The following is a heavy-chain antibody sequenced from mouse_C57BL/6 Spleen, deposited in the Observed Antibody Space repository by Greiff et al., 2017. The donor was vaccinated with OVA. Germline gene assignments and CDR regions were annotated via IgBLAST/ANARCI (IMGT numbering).Heavy chain of an antibody. V-gene: IGHV3-6*01. J-gene: IGHJ2*01. CDR1: GYSITSGYY. CDR2: ISYDGSN. Sequence: EVQLQQSGPGLVKPSQSLSLTCSVTGYSITSGYYWNWIRQFPGNKLEWMGYISYDGSNNYNPSLKNRISITRDKSKNQFFLKLNSVTTENTATYYGASGYGNYGRYFDYWGQGTTLTVSS. CDR3: ASGYGNYGRYFDY. D-gene: IGHD2-1*01.